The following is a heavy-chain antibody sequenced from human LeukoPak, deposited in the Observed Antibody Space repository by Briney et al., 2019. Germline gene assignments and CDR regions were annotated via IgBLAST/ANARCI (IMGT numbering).Heavy chain of an antibody. Sequence: PSETLSLTCTVSGGSISSSSYYWGWIRQPPGKGLEWIGSIYYSGSTYNNPSLKSRVTTSVDASKNQFSLKVSSVTAADTAIYYCARHWSIVGAENYFDYWGQGTLVTVSS. CDR3: ARHWSIVGAENYFDY. CDR2: IYYSGST. V-gene: IGHV4-39*01. J-gene: IGHJ4*02. CDR1: GGSISSSSYY. D-gene: IGHD1-26*01.